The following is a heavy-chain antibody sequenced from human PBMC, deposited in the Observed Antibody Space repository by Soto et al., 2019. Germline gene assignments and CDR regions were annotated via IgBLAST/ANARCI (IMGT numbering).Heavy chain of an antibody. J-gene: IGHJ4*01. Sequence: GGSLRLSCAASGFSFSNAWINWVRQAPGKGLEWVGRIKSKTDGGTTDYAEPVKGRFAISRDDSNNMVYLQMNSLKIEDTAVYYCTTDSYSTIIIVRFDYWGHGTLVTVSS. CDR1: GFSFSNAW. V-gene: IGHV3-15*07. CDR2: IKSKTDGGTT. CDR3: TTDSYSTIIIVRFDY. D-gene: IGHD3-22*01.